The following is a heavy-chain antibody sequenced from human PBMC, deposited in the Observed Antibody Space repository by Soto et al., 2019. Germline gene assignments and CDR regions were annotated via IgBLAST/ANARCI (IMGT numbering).Heavy chain of an antibody. CDR3: AKDLGNSSYYGMDV. J-gene: IGHJ6*02. Sequence: GGSLRLSCAASGFTFSSYGMHWVRQAPGKGLEWVAVISYDGSNKYYADSVKGRFTISRDNSKNTLYLQMKSLRAEDTVVYYGAKDLGNSSYYGMDVWGQGTTVTVSS. V-gene: IGHV3-30*18. D-gene: IGHD6-13*01. CDR1: GFTFSSYG. CDR2: ISYDGSNK.